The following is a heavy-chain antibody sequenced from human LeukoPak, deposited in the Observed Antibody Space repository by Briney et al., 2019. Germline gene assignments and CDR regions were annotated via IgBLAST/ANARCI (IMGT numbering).Heavy chain of an antibody. Sequence: PLASVKVSCTASGGTFSSYAISWVRQAPGQGHEWMGGIIPIFGTANYAQKFQGRVTITTDESTSTAYMELSSLRSEDTAVYYCARDFGYSSSWNWFDPWGQGTLVTVSS. CDR2: IIPIFGTA. CDR3: ARDFGYSSSWNWFDP. D-gene: IGHD6-6*01. J-gene: IGHJ5*02. V-gene: IGHV1-69*05. CDR1: GGTFSSYA.